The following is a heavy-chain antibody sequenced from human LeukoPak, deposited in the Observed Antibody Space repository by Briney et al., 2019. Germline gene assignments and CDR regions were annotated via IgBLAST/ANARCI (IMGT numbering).Heavy chain of an antibody. V-gene: IGHV3-9*01. CDR1: GFTFSSYE. D-gene: IGHD2-8*01. CDR2: ISWNSGSI. J-gene: IGHJ6*03. CDR3: AKQYEGRYYMDV. Sequence: GGSLRLSCAASGFTFSSYEMNWVRQAPGKGLEWVSGISWNSGSIGYADSVKGRFTISRDNAKNSLYLQMNSLRAEDTALYYCAKQYEGRYYMDVWGKGTTVTISS.